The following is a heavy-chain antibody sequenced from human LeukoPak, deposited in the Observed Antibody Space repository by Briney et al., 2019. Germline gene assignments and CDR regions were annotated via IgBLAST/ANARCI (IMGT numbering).Heavy chain of an antibody. CDR1: GFTFSSYW. J-gene: IGHJ4*02. Sequence: GGSLRLSCAASGFTFSSYWMYWVRQAPGKGLVWVSRIDTDGSSKSYADSVKGRFTISRDNAKNTLYLQMNSLRVEDTAVYYCARARGRPYGSGSYFDYWGQGTLVTVSS. V-gene: IGHV3-74*01. D-gene: IGHD3-10*01. CDR2: IDTDGSSK. CDR3: ARARGRPYGSGSYFDY.